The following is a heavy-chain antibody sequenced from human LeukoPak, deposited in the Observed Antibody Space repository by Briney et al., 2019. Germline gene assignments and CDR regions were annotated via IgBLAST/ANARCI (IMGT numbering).Heavy chain of an antibody. J-gene: IGHJ5*02. V-gene: IGHV4-59*01. D-gene: IGHD6-19*01. Sequence: SETLSLTCTVSGGSISSYYWSWIRQPPGKGLEWIGYIYYSGSTSYNPPLKSRVTISVDTSKNQFSLKLSSVTAADTAVYYCARDGTQDSSGEGWFDPWGQGTLVTVSS. CDR1: GGSISSYY. CDR3: ARDGTQDSSGEGWFDP. CDR2: IYYSGST.